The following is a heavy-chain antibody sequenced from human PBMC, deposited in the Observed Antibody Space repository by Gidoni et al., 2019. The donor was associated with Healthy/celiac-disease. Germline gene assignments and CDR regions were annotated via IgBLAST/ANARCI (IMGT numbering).Heavy chain of an antibody. Sequence: QVPLVQSGAEVKKPGASVKVSCKASGYPFPGYYLPWVRQAPGQGLEWMGWINPNSGGTNYAQKLQGRVTMTRDTSISTAYMELSRLRSDDTAVYYCAREVPGIAVGDYYYYGMDVWGQGTTVTVSS. J-gene: IGHJ6*02. CDR3: AREVPGIAVGDYYYYGMDV. CDR2: INPNSGGT. V-gene: IGHV1-2*02. D-gene: IGHD6-19*01. CDR1: GYPFPGYY.